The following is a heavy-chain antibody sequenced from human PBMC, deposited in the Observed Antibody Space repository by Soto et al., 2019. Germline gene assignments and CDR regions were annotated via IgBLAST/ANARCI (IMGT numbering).Heavy chain of an antibody. D-gene: IGHD2-15*01. CDR2: IYPGDSDT. J-gene: IGHJ5*02. Sequence: GESLKISCKGSGYSFTNYWIGWVRQMPGKGLEWMGIIYPGDSDTRYSPSFQGQVTFSADKSISTAYLQWSSLKASDTAMYYCARTRPYYCSGGSCYSFWFDPWGQGTLVTVSS. V-gene: IGHV5-51*01. CDR3: ARTRPYYCSGGSCYSFWFDP. CDR1: GYSFTNYW.